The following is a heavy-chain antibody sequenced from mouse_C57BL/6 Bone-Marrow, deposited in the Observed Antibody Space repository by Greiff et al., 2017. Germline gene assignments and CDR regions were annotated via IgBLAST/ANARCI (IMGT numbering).Heavy chain of an antibody. CDR3: ARPVLLRYYWYFDV. CDR1: GIDFSRYW. J-gene: IGHJ1*03. CDR2: INPDSSTI. V-gene: IGHV4-1*01. Sequence: EVQLLQSGGGLVQPGGSLKLSCAASGIDFSRYWMSWVRRAPGKGLEWIGEINPDSSTINYAPSLKDKFIISRDNAKNTLYLQMSKVRSEDTALYYCARPVLLRYYWYFDVWGTGTTVTVSS. D-gene: IGHD1-1*01.